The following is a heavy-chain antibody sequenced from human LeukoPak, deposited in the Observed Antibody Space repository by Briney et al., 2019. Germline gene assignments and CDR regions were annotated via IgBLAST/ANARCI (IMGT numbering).Heavy chain of an antibody. CDR1: GLTFSSYS. Sequence: GGSLRLSCAASGLTFSSYSMNWVRQAPGKGLKWVSYISSSSSTIYYADSVKGRFTISRDNAKNSLYLQMNSLRAEDTAVYYCARDMTSDGDYWGQGTLVTVSS. CDR3: ARDMTSDGDY. CDR2: ISSSSSTI. D-gene: IGHD3-16*01. J-gene: IGHJ4*02. V-gene: IGHV3-48*01.